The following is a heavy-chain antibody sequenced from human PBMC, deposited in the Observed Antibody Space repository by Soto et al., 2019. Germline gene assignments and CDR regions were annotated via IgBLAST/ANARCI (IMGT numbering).Heavy chain of an antibody. V-gene: IGHV4-39*07. CDR2: IYYSGST. D-gene: IGHD4-4*01. CDR1: GGSISSSSYY. CDR3: ARAARHEGQYDAFDI. Sequence: SETLSLTCTVSGGSISSSSYYWGWIRQPPGKGLEWIGSIYYSGSTYYNPSLKSRVTISVDTSKNQFSLKLSSVTAADTAVYYCARAARHEGQYDAFDIWGQGTMVTVSS. J-gene: IGHJ3*02.